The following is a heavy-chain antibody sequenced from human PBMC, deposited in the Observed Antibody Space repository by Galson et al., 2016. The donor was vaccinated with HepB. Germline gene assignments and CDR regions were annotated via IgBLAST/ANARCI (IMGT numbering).Heavy chain of an antibody. Sequence: SVKVSCKASGYTFTSYGITWVRQAPGQGLEWMGWIGGYNGNTNYARKLQGRVTVTTDTSSSTAYMELRSLRSDDTAVYYRARGPSTTRTFDYWGQGTLVTVSS. CDR1: GYTFTSYG. CDR3: ARGPSTTRTFDY. D-gene: IGHD2-2*01. V-gene: IGHV1-18*01. CDR2: IGGYNGNT. J-gene: IGHJ4*02.